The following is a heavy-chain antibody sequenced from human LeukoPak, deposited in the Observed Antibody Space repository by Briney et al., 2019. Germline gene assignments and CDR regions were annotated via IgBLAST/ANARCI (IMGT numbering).Heavy chain of an antibody. Sequence: ASVKVSCKASGYTFTSCAMNWVRQAPGQGLEWMGWINTNTGNPTYAQGYTGRFVFSLDTSVSTAYLQISSLKAEDTAVYYCATDFLGRRWEGGAVASEGDYWGQGTLVTVSS. CDR2: INTNTGNP. CDR3: ATDFLGRRWEGGAVASEGDY. CDR1: GYTFTSCA. D-gene: IGHD6-19*01. V-gene: IGHV7-4-1*02. J-gene: IGHJ4*02.